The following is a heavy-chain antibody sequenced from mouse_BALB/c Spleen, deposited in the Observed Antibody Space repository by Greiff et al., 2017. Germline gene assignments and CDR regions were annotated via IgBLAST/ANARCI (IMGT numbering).Heavy chain of an antibody. D-gene: IGHD2-4*01. CDR2: ISSGSSTI. J-gene: IGHJ3*01. Sequence: EVKVVESGGGLVQPGGSRKLSCAASGFTFSSFGMHWVRQAPEKGLEWVAYISSGSSTIYYADTVKGRFTISRDNPKNTLFLQMTSLRSEDTAMYYCARSGITTGFAYWGQGTLVTVSA. V-gene: IGHV5-17*02. CDR3: ARSGITTGFAY. CDR1: GFTFSSFG.